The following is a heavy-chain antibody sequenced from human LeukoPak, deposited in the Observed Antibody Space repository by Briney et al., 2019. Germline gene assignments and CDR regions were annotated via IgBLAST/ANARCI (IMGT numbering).Heavy chain of an antibody. V-gene: IGHV4-30-2*01. CDR1: GGSISSGGYS. Sequence: SETLSLTCAVSGGSISSGGYSWSWIRQPPGNRLEWIGYIYHSGSTYYNPSLKSRVTISVDRSKNQFSLKLSSVTAADTAVYYCARGGYDWGSVYYFDYWGQGTLVTVSS. CDR3: ARGGYDWGSVYYFDY. D-gene: IGHD5-12*01. J-gene: IGHJ4*02. CDR2: IYHSGST.